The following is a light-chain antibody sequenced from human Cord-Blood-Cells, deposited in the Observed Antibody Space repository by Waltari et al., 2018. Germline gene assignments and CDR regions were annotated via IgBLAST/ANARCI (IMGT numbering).Light chain of an antibody. V-gene: IGLV3-1*01. CDR1: KLGDKY. CDR3: QAWDSSTEV. CDR2: QDS. Sequence: SYELTQPPSVSVSPGQTASITCSGGKLGDKYACWYQQKPGQSPVLVINQDSKRPSGIPERFSGSNSGNTATLTISGTQAMDEADYYCQAWDSSTEVFGGGTKLTVL. J-gene: IGLJ3*02.